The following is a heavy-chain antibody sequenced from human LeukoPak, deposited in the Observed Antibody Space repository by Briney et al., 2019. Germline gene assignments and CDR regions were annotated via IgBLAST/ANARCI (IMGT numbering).Heavy chain of an antibody. CDR1: GGSISSYY. V-gene: IGHV4-59*01. CDR2: IYYSGST. Sequence: SETLSLTCTVSGGSISSYYWSWIRQPPGKGLEWTGYIYYSGSTNYNPSLKSRVTISVDTSKNQFSLKLSSVTAADTAVYFCARYSGTYYVYWGQGTLVTVSS. J-gene: IGHJ4*02. D-gene: IGHD1-26*01. CDR3: ARYSGTYYVY.